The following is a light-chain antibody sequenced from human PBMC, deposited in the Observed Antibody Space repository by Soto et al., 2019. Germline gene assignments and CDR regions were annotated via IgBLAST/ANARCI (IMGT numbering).Light chain of an antibody. J-gene: IGKJ3*01. V-gene: IGKV1-27*01. CDR2: AAF. CDR1: QGISNY. CDR3: QQYGSSPL. Sequence: DIQMTQSPSSLSASVGDRVTITCRASQGISNYLAWYQQKPGKVPKLLIYAAFTLQSGAPSRFSGSGSGTDFTLTISRLEPEDFAVYYCQQYGSSPLFGPGTKVDIK.